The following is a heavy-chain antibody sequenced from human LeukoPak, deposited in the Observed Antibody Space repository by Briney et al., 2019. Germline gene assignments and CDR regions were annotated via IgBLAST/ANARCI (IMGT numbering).Heavy chain of an antibody. J-gene: IGHJ1*01. CDR2: IIPILGIA. V-gene: IGHV1-69*04. CDR3: ASRSITSDSSGYYEYFQH. CDR1: GGTFSSYA. D-gene: IGHD3-22*01. Sequence: SVKVSCKASGGTFSSYAISWVRQAPGQGLEWMGRIIPILGIANYAQKFQGRVTITADKSTSTVYMELSSLRSEDTAVYYCASRSITSDSSGYYEYFQHWGQGTLVTVSS.